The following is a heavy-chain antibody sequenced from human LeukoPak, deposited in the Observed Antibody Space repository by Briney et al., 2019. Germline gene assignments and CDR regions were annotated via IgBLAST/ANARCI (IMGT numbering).Heavy chain of an antibody. V-gene: IGHV1-69*01. Sequence: ASVRVSRKASGGTFSGYAISWVRQAPGQGLEWMGGIIPIFGTANYAQKFQGRVTITADESTSTAYMELSSLRSEDTVVYYCARDSSRGYSGYESDYWGQGTLVTVSS. J-gene: IGHJ4*02. CDR1: GGTFSGYA. CDR2: IIPIFGTA. CDR3: ARDSSRGYSGYESDY. D-gene: IGHD5-12*01.